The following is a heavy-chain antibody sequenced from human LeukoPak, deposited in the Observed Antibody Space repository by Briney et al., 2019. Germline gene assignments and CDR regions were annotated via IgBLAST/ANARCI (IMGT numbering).Heavy chain of an antibody. Sequence: PGGSLGLSCAASGFTFSSYSMNWVRQAPGKGLEWVSSISSSSSYIYYADSVKGRFTISRDNAKNSLYLQMNSLRAEDTAVYYCARSWFGDLYYFDYWGQGTLVTVSS. CDR1: GFTFSSYS. V-gene: IGHV3-21*01. D-gene: IGHD3-10*01. J-gene: IGHJ4*02. CDR3: ARSWFGDLYYFDY. CDR2: ISSSSSYI.